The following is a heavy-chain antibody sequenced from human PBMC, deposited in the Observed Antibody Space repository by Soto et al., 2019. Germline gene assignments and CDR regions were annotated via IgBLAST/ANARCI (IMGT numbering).Heavy chain of an antibody. Sequence: SVKVSCKASGYTFTSYGISWVRQAPGQGLEWMGWIIPINGKANYAQKFQGRVTITADESTSTAYMELSSLRSEDTAVYYCARDRSLRDIVVVVAATNGDDAFDIWGQGTMVTVSS. CDR2: IIPINGKA. V-gene: IGHV1-69*13. J-gene: IGHJ3*02. CDR3: ARDRSLRDIVVVVAATNGDDAFDI. CDR1: GYTFTSYG. D-gene: IGHD2-15*01.